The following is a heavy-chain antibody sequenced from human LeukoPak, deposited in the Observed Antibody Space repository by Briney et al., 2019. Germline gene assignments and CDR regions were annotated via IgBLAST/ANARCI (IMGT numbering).Heavy chain of an antibody. CDR3: ARPHVYYYDSSGYRLGQYFQH. V-gene: IGHV4-34*01. D-gene: IGHD3-22*01. Sequence: PSETLSLTCAVYGGSFSGYYWSWIRQPPGKGLEWIGEINHSGSTNYNPSLKSRVTISVDTSKNQFSLKLSSVPAADTAVYYCARPHVYYYDSSGYRLGQYFQHWGQGTLVTVSS. CDR1: GGSFSGYY. J-gene: IGHJ1*01. CDR2: INHSGST.